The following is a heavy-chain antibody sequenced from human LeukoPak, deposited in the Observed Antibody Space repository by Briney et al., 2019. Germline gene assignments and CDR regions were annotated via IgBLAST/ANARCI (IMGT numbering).Heavy chain of an antibody. J-gene: IGHJ3*02. CDR3: ARDPGYTYGYGPHDSFDI. CDR1: GFSFSSYG. V-gene: IGHV3-21*01. D-gene: IGHD5-18*01. CDR2: ISSSGSYI. Sequence: PGGSLRLSCAASGFSFSSYGMHWVRQAPGRGLEWISFISSSGSYIYYADSVKGRFTISRDNAKNLLSLQMNSLRAEDTAVYYCARDPGYTYGYGPHDSFDIWGQGTMVTVSS.